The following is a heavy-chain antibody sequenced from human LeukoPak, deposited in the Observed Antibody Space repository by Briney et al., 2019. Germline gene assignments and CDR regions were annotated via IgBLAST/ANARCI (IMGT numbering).Heavy chain of an antibody. CDR3: AREVGVLRFLEWQNGMDV. J-gene: IGHJ6*02. CDR1: GFTFTSYW. D-gene: IGHD3-3*01. Sequence: PGGSLRLSCAASGFTFTSYWMHWVRQAPGKGLEWVAVISYDGSNKYYADSVKGRFTISRDNSKNTLYLQMNSLRAEDTAVYYCAREVGVLRFLEWQNGMDVWGQGTTVTVSS. V-gene: IGHV3-30*03. CDR2: ISYDGSNK.